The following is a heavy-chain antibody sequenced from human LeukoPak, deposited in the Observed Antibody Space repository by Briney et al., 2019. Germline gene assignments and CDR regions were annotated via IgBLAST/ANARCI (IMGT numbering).Heavy chain of an antibody. V-gene: IGHV4-34*01. CDR1: GGSFSGYF. CDR2: INHRGST. J-gene: IGHJ4*02. CDR3: ARGSIYYGDSSAYFDY. D-gene: IGHD3-22*01. Sequence: PSETLSLTCSVYGGSFSGYFWTYIRQPPGKGLEWNGEINHRGSTSYNPSLKSRVTISRDTSKIQFSLRLTSVTAADTAVYYCARGSIYYGDSSAYFDYWGQGSLVTVSS.